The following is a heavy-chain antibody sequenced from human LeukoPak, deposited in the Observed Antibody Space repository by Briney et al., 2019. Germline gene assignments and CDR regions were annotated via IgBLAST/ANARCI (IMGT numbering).Heavy chain of an antibody. J-gene: IGHJ4*02. CDR1: GGSFSGYY. V-gene: IGHV4-30-4*01. CDR3: ARDRSGYDHFDS. D-gene: IGHD5-12*01. CDR2: IYYSGSN. Sequence: SETLSLTCAVYGGSFSGYYWSWIRQPPGKGLEWIGYIYYSGSNYYNPSLKSRVTISVDTSKNQFSLKLSSVTAADTAVYYCARDRSGYDHFDSWGQGTLVTVSS.